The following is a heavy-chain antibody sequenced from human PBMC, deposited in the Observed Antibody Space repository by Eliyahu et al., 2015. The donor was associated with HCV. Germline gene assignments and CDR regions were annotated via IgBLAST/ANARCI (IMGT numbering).Heavy chain of an antibody. D-gene: IGHD3-10*01. CDR3: ARDGLLWFGESHGLDY. J-gene: IGHJ4*02. V-gene: IGHV3-11*01. Sequence: QVQLVESGGGLVKPGGSLRLSCAASGXPFXXYYMSWIRQAPGKGLEWVSYISSSGSTIYYADSVKGRFTISRDNAKNSLYLQMNSLRAEDTAVYYCARDGLLWFGESHGLDYWGQGTLVTVSS. CDR1: GXPFXXYY. CDR2: ISSSGSTI.